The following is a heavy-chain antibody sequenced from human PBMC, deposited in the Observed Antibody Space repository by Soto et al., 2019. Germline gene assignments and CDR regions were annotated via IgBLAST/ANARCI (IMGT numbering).Heavy chain of an antibody. CDR2: LNPNSGNT. J-gene: IGHJ6*03. D-gene: IGHD2-8*01. Sequence: ASVKVSCKASRYTFTSYDINWVRQATGQGLEWMGWLNPNSGNTGYAQKFEGRVTMTRNTSISTAYMELSSLRSEDTAVYYCARGYCTNGVCYTREWLFDDYYYYMYFWGQGTTVTVSS. V-gene: IGHV1-8*01. CDR3: ARGYCTNGVCYTREWLFDDYYYYMYF. CDR1: RYTFTSYD.